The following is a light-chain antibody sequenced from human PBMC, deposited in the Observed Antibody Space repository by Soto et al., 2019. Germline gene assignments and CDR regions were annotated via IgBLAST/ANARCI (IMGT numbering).Light chain of an antibody. CDR2: ELI. J-gene: IGLJ1*01. V-gene: IGLV2-14*01. CDR1: SSDVGGYNY. Sequence: QSALTQPASVSGSPGQSITISCTGTSSDVGGYNYVSWYQQHPGKAPKLIIYELINRPSGVSNRFSGSKSGNTASLTISGLQAEDEADYYCNSYTSKSTGVFGTGTKVTV. CDR3: NSYTSKSTGV.